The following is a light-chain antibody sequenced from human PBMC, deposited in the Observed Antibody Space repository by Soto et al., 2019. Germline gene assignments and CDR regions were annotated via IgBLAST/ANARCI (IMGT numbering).Light chain of an antibody. CDR1: QIVAASY. CDR3: QQYANSRFT. CDR2: GAS. Sequence: EIVLTQSPGTLSLSPGERATLSCRASQIVAASYLAWYQQKPGQAPRLLIHGASTRATGIPDRFSGSGSGTDFTLTISRLEPEDFAVYYCQQYANSRFTFGPGTKVDIK. J-gene: IGKJ3*01. V-gene: IGKV3-20*01.